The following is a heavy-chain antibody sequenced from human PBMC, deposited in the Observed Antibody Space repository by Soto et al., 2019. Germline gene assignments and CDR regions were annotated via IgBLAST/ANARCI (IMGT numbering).Heavy chain of an antibody. J-gene: IGHJ5*02. D-gene: IGHD1-26*01. Sequence: EVQLVESGGGLVQPGGSLRLSCAASKFSFSGYWMQWVRQAPGKGLMWVSRVNPDGSTTTYADSVKGRFTISRDNAKNTVFLQMNSLRADATAVYYCAKVASGSYDWFDPWGQGTLVTVSS. CDR2: VNPDGSTT. CDR1: KFSFSGYW. CDR3: AKVASGSYDWFDP. V-gene: IGHV3-74*01.